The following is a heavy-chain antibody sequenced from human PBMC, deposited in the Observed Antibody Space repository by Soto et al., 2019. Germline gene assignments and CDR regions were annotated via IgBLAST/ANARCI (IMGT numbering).Heavy chain of an antibody. J-gene: IGHJ3*01. Sequence: EVQLLESGGGLVQPGESLRLSCAASGFTFSYYWMHWVRQAPGMGLVWVSRIHSDGSSTTYADSVKGRFTISRDNARNTLDLQMTSLSAEDTAVYYCASGDRGAFDLWGQGTVVSVSS. CDR2: IHSDGSST. V-gene: IGHV3-74*01. CDR3: ASGDRGAFDL. D-gene: IGHD3-10*01. CDR1: GFTFSYYW.